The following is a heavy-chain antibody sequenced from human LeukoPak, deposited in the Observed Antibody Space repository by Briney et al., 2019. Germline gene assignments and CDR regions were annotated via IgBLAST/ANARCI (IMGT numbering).Heavy chain of an antibody. Sequence: GGSLRLSCAASGFTFSSYSMNWVRQAPGKGLEWVSSISSSSSYIYYADSVKGRFTISRDNAKNSLYLQMNILRAENTAVYYGARELIGVVPAATNDYWGQGTLVTVSS. CDR1: GFTFSSYS. CDR3: ARELIGVVPAATNDY. J-gene: IGHJ4*02. V-gene: IGHV3-21*01. CDR2: ISSSSSYI. D-gene: IGHD2-2*01.